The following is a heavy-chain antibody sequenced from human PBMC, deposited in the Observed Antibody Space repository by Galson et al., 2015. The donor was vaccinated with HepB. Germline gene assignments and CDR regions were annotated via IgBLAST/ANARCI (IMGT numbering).Heavy chain of an antibody. Sequence: SCKASGYTFTSYGISWVRQAPGQGLEWMGWISAYDGNTNYAQKLQGRVTMTTDTSTSTAYMELRSLRSDDTAVYYCARRIGCSGGSCYSVWFDPWGQGTLVTVSS. D-gene: IGHD2-15*01. CDR2: ISAYDGNT. CDR3: ARRIGCSGGSCYSVWFDP. V-gene: IGHV1-18*04. J-gene: IGHJ5*02. CDR1: GYTFTSYG.